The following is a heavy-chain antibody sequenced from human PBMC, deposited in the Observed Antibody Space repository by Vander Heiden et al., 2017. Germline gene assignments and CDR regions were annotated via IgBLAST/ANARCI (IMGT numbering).Heavy chain of an antibody. CDR1: GFTFLTAW. Sequence: EVQLVESEGGLVKPGWSLSLSCAASGFTFLTAWMNWVPQAPGKGLEWVGRIKGRAGRGTTDYAEPVKGRFTISRDDSKNTLYLQMDSLKTGDTAVYYCTTSPLSYFWSGQLDYWGHGTLVTVSS. CDR2: IKGRAGRGTT. V-gene: IGHV3-15*07. J-gene: IGHJ4*01. CDR3: TTSPLSYFWSGQLDY. D-gene: IGHD3-3*01.